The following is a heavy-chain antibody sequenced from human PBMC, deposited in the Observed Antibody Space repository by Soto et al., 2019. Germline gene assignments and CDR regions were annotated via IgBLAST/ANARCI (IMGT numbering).Heavy chain of an antibody. CDR1: GYSFNTYW. J-gene: IGHJ5*02. Sequence: LKISCQGSGYSFNTYWISWVRQVPGKGLEWMGRIDPGTSYSNYSPSFEGHVTISVDKSKSTAFLQWSSLKASDTAMYYCARHPTLHESRVWSGSDPWGQGTLVTVSS. D-gene: IGHD3-3*01. V-gene: IGHV5-10-1*01. CDR2: IDPGTSYS. CDR3: ARHPTLHESRVWSGSDP.